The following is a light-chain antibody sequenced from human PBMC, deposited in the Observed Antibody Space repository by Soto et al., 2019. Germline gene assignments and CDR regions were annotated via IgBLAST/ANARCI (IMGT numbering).Light chain of an antibody. CDR3: CSYTGSYYV. CDR2: DVS. V-gene: IGLV2-11*01. Sequence: QSALTQPPSVSGSPGQSVTISCTGTSSDVGGYNSVSWYQQHPGKAPKLMIYDVSKRPSGVPDRFSGSKSGNTASLTISGLQAEDEAYYYCCSYTGSYYVFGAGTKLTVL. J-gene: IGLJ1*01. CDR1: SSDVGGYNS.